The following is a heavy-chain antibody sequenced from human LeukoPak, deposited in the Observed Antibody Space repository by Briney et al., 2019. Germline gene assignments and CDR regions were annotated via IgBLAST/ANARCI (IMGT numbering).Heavy chain of an antibody. V-gene: IGHV3-30*18. CDR1: GFNFNSHG. Sequence: GGSLRLSCVASGFNFNSHGMHWVRQAPGKGLEWVAAISYEGSNQYYADSVKGRFTFTRDNSKDTLYLQMNSLRPADTAIYYCVKDGIRYFDSWGQGTLVTVSS. CDR2: ISYEGSNQ. CDR3: VKDGIRYFDS. J-gene: IGHJ4*02. D-gene: IGHD1-26*01.